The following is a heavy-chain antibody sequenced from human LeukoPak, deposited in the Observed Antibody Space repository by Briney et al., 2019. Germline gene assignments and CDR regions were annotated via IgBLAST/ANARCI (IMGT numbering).Heavy chain of an antibody. CDR1: GFTFDDYA. V-gene: IGHV3-9*01. CDR2: ISWNSGSI. CDR3: AKGSDYVWGSYRYAHFDY. J-gene: IGHJ4*02. D-gene: IGHD3-16*02. Sequence: GGSLRLSCTASGFTFDDYAMHWVRQAPGKGLEWVSGISWNSGSIGYADSVKGRFTISRDNAKNSLYLQMNSLRAEDTALYYCAKGSDYVWGSYRYAHFDYWGQGTLVTVSS.